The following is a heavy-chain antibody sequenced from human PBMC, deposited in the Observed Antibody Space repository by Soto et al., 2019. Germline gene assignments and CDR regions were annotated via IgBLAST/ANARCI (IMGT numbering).Heavy chain of an antibody. V-gene: IGHV4-31*03. CDR2: IYYSGST. D-gene: IGHD5-12*01. CDR3: ARGGRGYSGYDFDY. J-gene: IGHJ4*02. CDR1: GGSISSGGYY. Sequence: SETLSLTCTVSGGSISSGGYYWSWIRQHPGKGLEWIGYIYYSGSTYYNPSLKSRVTISVDTSKNQFSLKLSSVTAADTAVYYCARGGRGYSGYDFDYWGQGTLVTVSS.